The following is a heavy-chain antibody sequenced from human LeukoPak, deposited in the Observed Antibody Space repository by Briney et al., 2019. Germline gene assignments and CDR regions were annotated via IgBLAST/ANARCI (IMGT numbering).Heavy chain of an antibody. J-gene: IGHJ4*02. CDR1: GYTFSDYY. CDR2: TNPKNGDT. V-gene: IGHV1-2*02. D-gene: IGHD6-13*01. CDR3: ARRVTAASGFDY. Sequence: GTVKVSCKASGYTFSDYYIYWVRQAPGQGLEWMGWTNPKNGDTNYAQKFQGRVTMTSDTSISTAYMDLNSLKSDDTAVYYCARRVTAASGFDYWGEGTLVTVS.